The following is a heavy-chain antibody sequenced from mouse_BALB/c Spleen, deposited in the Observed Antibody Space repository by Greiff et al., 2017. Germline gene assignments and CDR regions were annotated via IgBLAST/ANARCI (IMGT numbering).Heavy chain of an antibody. CDR3: TPEEYGNLYAMDY. CDR1: GYTFTSYC. D-gene: IGHD2-10*02. V-gene: IGHV1S127*01. CDR2: IDPSDSYT. Sequence: QVQLQQPGAELVKPGASVKMSCKASGYTFTSYCMHWVKQRPGQGLEWIGVIDPSDSYTSYNQKFEGKATLTVDTSSSTAYMQLSSLTSEDSAVYYCTPEEYGNLYAMDYWGQGTSVTVSS. J-gene: IGHJ4*01.